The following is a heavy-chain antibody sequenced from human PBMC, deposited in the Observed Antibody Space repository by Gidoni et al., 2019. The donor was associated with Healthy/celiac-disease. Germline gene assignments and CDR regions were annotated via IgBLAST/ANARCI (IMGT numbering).Heavy chain of an antibody. CDR2: IYWDDDK. V-gene: IGHV2-5*02. J-gene: IGHJ4*02. CDR3: AHSDNSGYDSGAFDY. CDR1: GFSPSTSGVG. D-gene: IGHD5-12*01. Sequence: QITLKESGPTLVKPTQTRTLTCTFSGFSPSTSGVGVGWIRQPPGKALEWLALIYWDDDKRYSPSLKSRLTITKDTSKNQVVLTMTNMDPVDTATYYCAHSDNSGYDSGAFDYWGQGTLVTVSS.